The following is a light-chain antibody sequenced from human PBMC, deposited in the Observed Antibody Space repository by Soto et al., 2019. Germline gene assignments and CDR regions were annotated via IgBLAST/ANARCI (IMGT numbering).Light chain of an antibody. CDR2: GAS. V-gene: IGKV3-20*01. CDR3: QHYSSSPFT. CDR1: QSVSRSY. Sequence: EIVLTQPPGTLSLSPGERATLSCRASQSVSRSYLAWYQQKPGQAPRLLIYGASSRATGIPDRFSGSGSGTDFTLTISRLEPEDFAVYYCQHYSSSPFTFGPGTKVDIK. J-gene: IGKJ3*01.